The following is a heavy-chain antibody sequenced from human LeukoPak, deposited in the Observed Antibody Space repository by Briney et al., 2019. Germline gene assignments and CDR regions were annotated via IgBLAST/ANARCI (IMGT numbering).Heavy chain of an antibody. V-gene: IGHV3-7*01. CDR1: GFAFSTGW. CDR2: INQDGSVK. D-gene: IGHD3-3*01. Sequence: GGSLRLSCAASGFAFSTGWMDWVRQAAGRGLEWVGNINQDGSVKHYVDSVRGRFTISRDNARNSVYLQMSALRVEDTAVYSCTRGFVFWGQGSLVTASS. CDR3: TRGFVF. J-gene: IGHJ4*02.